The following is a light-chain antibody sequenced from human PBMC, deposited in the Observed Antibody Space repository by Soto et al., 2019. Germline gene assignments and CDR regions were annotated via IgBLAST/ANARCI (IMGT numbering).Light chain of an antibody. Sequence: DIQMTQSPSSLSASLGDRVTLTCRASQSMSSYLNWYQQKPGKAPKLMIHATSSLQSAVPSRLSGSGSGTDFTLTISSLQPEDFATYYCQQSCSTSRTFGPGTKVDIK. CDR2: ATS. V-gene: IGKV1-39*01. CDR3: QQSCSTSRT. J-gene: IGKJ3*01. CDR1: QSMSSY.